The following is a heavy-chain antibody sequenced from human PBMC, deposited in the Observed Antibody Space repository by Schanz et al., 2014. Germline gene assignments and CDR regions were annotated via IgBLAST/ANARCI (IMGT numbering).Heavy chain of an antibody. V-gene: IGHV5-10-1*01. CDR2: IDPSESYA. J-gene: IGHJ4*02. CDR1: GYRFSSQW. Sequence: EVQLVQSGAEVKKPGESLRISCKGFGYRFSSQWIAWVRQMPGKGLEWMGKIDPSESYADYSPSFQGHVTFSADKSINTAYLQWGSLKATDTAMYYCARSLGRGVHESDKWGQGTLVTVSS. CDR3: ARSLGRGVHESDK. D-gene: IGHD2-8*02.